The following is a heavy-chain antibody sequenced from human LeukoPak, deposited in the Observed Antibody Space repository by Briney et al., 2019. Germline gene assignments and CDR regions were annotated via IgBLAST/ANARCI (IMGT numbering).Heavy chain of an antibody. CDR2: ISSSSSTI. CDR3: ARDPRFLEWLPYDY. D-gene: IGHD3-3*01. V-gene: IGHV3-48*01. CDR1: GFTFSSYS. J-gene: IGHJ4*02. Sequence: GGSLRLSCAASGFTFSSYSMNWVRQAPGKGLEWVSYISSSSSTIYYADSVKGRFTISRDNAKNSLYLQMNSLRAEDTAVYYCARDPRFLEWLPYDYWGQGALVTVSS.